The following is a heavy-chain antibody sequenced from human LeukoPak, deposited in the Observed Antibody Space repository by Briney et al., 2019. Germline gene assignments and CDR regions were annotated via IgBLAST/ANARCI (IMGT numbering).Heavy chain of an antibody. CDR2: INPNSGGT. D-gene: IGHD6-13*01. CDR1: GYTFTGYY. J-gene: IGHJ6*02. CDR3: ARQLARYSSSWYGRYYYGMDV. Sequence: ASVKVSCKASGYTFTGYYMHWVRQAPGQGLEWMGWINPNSGGTNYAQKFQGWVTMTRDTSISTAYMELSRLRSDDTAVYYCARQLARYSSSWYGRYYYGMDVWGQGTTVTVSS. V-gene: IGHV1-2*04.